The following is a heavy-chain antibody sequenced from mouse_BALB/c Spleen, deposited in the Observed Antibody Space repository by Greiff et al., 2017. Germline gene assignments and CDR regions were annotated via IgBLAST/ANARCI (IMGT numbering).Heavy chain of an antibody. J-gene: IGHJ3*01. CDR2: ISYDGSN. CDR3: ARGPNYGSSAWFAY. Sequence: ESGPGLVKPSQSLSLTCSVTGYSITSGYYWNWIRQFPGNKLEWMGYISYDGSNNYNPSLKNRISITRDTSKNQFFLKLNSVTTEDTATYYCARGPNYGSSAWFAYWGQGTLVTVSA. D-gene: IGHD1-1*01. CDR1: GYSITSGYY. V-gene: IGHV3-6*02.